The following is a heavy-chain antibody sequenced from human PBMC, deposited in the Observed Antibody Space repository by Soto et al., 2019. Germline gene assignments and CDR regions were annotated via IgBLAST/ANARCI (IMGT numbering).Heavy chain of an antibody. D-gene: IGHD1-26*01. CDR2: IKSKTDGGTT. CDR3: TTDAWYRGSYYGSSFDY. CDR1: GFTFSNAW. Sequence: TGGSLRLSCAASGFTFSNAWMNWVRQAPGKGLEWVGRIKSKTDGGTTDYAAPVKGRFTISRDDSKNTLYLQMNSLKTEDTAVYYCTTDAWYRGSYYGSSFDYWGQGTLVTVSS. J-gene: IGHJ4*02. V-gene: IGHV3-15*07.